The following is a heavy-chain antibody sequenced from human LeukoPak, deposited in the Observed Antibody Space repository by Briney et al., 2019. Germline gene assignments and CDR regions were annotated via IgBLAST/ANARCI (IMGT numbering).Heavy chain of an antibody. CDR1: GFTFGSYG. V-gene: IGHV3-23*01. CDR3: AKGGGYSYGYIYYFDY. CDR2: ISGSGGST. Sequence: PGGTLRLSCAASGFTFGSYGMSWVRQAPGKGLEWVSAISGSGGSTYYADSVKGRFTISRDNSKNTLYLQMNSLRAEDTAVYYCAKGGGYSYGYIYYFDYWGQGTLVTVSS. D-gene: IGHD5-18*01. J-gene: IGHJ4*02.